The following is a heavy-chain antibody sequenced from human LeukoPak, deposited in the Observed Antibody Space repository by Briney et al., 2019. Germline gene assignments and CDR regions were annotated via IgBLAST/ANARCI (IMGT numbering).Heavy chain of an antibody. J-gene: IGHJ2*01. CDR3: AKGNWGERLDWYFDL. CDR2: ITGSGGST. Sequence: GGSLTLSCAASGFTFSSYDMSWVRQAPGSGLEWVSGITGSGGSTYYADSVKGRFTISRDNSKNTLYLQMNSLRAEDTAVYYCAKGNWGERLDWYFDLWGQGTMATVSS. V-gene: IGHV3-23*01. CDR1: GFTFSSYD. D-gene: IGHD1-26*01.